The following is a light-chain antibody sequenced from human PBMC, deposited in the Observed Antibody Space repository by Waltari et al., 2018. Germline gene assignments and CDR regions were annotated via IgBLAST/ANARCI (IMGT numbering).Light chain of an antibody. CDR3: QQYDSLPLT. V-gene: IGKV1-33*01. CDR1: QDITNY. J-gene: IGKJ3*01. CDR2: ATA. Sequence: DVQMTQSPSSLSASIGDRVTITCQARQDITNYLNWYQQKPGKAPNLLIYATANLESGVPSRFSVSGSGTLFTCTISSLQPEDIATYYCQQYDSLPLTFGPGTTVDV.